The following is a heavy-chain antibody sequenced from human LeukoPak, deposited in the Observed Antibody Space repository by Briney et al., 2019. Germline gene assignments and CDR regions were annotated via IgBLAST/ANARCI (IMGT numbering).Heavy chain of an antibody. CDR1: GGTFSSYA. CDR2: IIPIFGTA. J-gene: IGHJ4*02. V-gene: IGHV1-69*13. D-gene: IGHD2-21*02. CDR3: AALGVYCGGDCEYYFDY. Sequence: SVKVSCKASGGTFSSYAISWVRQAPGQGLEWMGGIIPIFGTANYAQKFQGRVTITADESTSTAYMELSSLRSEDTAVYYCAALGVYCGGDCEYYFDYWGQGTLVTVSS.